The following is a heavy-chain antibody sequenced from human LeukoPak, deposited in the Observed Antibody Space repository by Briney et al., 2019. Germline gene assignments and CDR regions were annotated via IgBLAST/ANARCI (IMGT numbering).Heavy chain of an antibody. CDR3: AREGVWRQQLVDYYYGMDV. V-gene: IGHV3-33*01. CDR1: GFTFSSYG. Sequence: GGSLRLSCAASGFTFSSYGMHWVRQAPGKGLEWVALIWYDGSNEYYADSVKGRFTISRDNSKNTLYLQMNSLRAEDTAVYYCAREGVWRQQLVDYYYGMDVWGQGTTVTVSS. CDR2: IWYDGSNE. J-gene: IGHJ6*02. D-gene: IGHD6-13*01.